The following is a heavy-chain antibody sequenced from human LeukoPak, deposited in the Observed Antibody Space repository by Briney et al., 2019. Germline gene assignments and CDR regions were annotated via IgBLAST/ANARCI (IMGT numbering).Heavy chain of an antibody. D-gene: IGHD3-16*01. Sequence: GGSLRLSCAASGFTVSTNYMSWVRQAPGKGLEWVLVIYSGGTTYYADSVKDRFTISRDNSKNTLYLQMSSLRAEDTAVYYCARDTSHDIGGVRNAFDIWGQGTMVTVSS. CDR2: IYSGGTT. CDR3: ARDTSHDIGGVRNAFDI. V-gene: IGHV3-66*01. J-gene: IGHJ3*02. CDR1: GFTVSTNY.